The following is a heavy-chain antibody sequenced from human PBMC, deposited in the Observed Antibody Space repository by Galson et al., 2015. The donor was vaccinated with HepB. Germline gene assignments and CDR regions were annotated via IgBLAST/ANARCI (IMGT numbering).Heavy chain of an antibody. D-gene: IGHD3-3*01. CDR1: GFTFSSYS. Sequence: SLRLSCAASGFTFSSYSMNWVRQAPGKGLEWVSSISSSSSYIYYADSVKGRFTISRDNAKNSLYLQMNSLRAEDTAVYYCARDSHPVDFWSGYSVYYYGMDVWGQGTTVTVSS. CDR2: ISSSSSYI. V-gene: IGHV3-21*01. J-gene: IGHJ6*02. CDR3: ARDSHPVDFWSGYSVYYYGMDV.